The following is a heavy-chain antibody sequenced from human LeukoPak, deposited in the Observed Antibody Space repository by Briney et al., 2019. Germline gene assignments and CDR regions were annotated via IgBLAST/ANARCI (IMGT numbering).Heavy chain of an antibody. CDR1: GFTFSSYA. CDR2: IIGSGGST. D-gene: IGHD3-3*01. J-gene: IGHJ5*02. CDR3: AKEWVGYDFWSGYSPYNWFDP. V-gene: IGHV3-23*01. Sequence: GGSLRLSCAASGFTFSSYAMSWVRQAPGKGLEWVAAIIGSGGSTYYADSVKGRFTISRDNSKNTLYLQMNSLRAEDTAVYYCAKEWVGYDFWSGYSPYNWFDPWGQGTLVTVSS.